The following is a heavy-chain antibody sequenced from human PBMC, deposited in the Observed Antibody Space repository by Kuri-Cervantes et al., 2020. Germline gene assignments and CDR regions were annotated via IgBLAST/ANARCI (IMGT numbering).Heavy chain of an antibody. V-gene: IGHV3-21*04. D-gene: IGHD5-24*01. J-gene: IGHJ4*02. CDR2: ISSSSSYI. Sequence: GESLKISCAASGFTFSSYSMNWVRQAPGKGLEWVSSISSSSSYIYYADSVKGRFTISRDNAKNSLYLQMNSLRAEDTAVYYCARETEHRRDANFDYWGQGNPVNVSS. CDR1: GFTFSSYS. CDR3: ARETEHRRDANFDY.